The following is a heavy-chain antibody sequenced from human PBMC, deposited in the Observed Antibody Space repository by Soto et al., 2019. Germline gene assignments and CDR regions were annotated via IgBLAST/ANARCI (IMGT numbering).Heavy chain of an antibody. J-gene: IGHJ4*02. CDR1: GYTFTSYD. CDR3: ASSRITMVRGEYYFAY. CDR2: MNPNSGNT. Sequence: QVQLVQSGAEVKKPGASVKVSCKASGYTFTSYDINWVRQATGQGLEWMGWMNPNSGNTGYAQKFQGRVTMTRNTSISTAYMELSSLRSEDTAVYYCASSRITMVRGEYYFAYWGQGTLVTVSS. V-gene: IGHV1-8*01. D-gene: IGHD3-10*01.